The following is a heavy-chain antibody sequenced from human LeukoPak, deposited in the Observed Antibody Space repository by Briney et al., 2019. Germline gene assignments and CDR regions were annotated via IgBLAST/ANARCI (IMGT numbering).Heavy chain of an antibody. CDR1: GGSISSGGYY. V-gene: IGHV4-31*03. D-gene: IGHD3-10*01. Sequence: SQTLSLTCTVSGGSISSGGYYWSWIRQHPGKGLEWIGYIYYGGSTYYNPSLKSRVTISVDTSKNQFSLKLSSVTAADTAVYYCARADYGSGSYYIGFDYWGQGTLVTVSS. CDR3: ARADYGSGSYYIGFDY. J-gene: IGHJ4*02. CDR2: IYYGGST.